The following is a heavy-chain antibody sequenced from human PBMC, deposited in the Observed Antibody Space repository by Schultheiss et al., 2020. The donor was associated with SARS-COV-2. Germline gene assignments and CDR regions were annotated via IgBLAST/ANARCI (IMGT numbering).Heavy chain of an antibody. D-gene: IGHD6-13*01. CDR2: INPSGGST. CDR3: ATSSSGVYYYGMDV. Sequence: ASVKVSCKASGYTFTSYYMHWVRQAPGQGLEWMGIINPSGGSTSYAQKFQGRVTMTRDTSISTAYMELSSLRSEDTAVYYCATSSSGVYYYGMDVWGQGATVTVSS. V-gene: IGHV1-46*01. J-gene: IGHJ6*02. CDR1: GYTFTSYY.